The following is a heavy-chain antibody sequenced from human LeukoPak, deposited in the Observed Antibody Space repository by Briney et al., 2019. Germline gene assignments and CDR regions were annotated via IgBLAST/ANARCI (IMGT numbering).Heavy chain of an antibody. CDR1: GYSFTDYW. CDR2: IWPGDSDT. CDR3: ARDLARWGHFDY. J-gene: IGHJ4*02. V-gene: IGHV5-51*01. Sequence: GESLKISCTASGYSFTDYWIGWVRQMPGKGLEWVGVIWPGDSDTKYSPSFQGQVTISADKSINTASLQWNSLKASDTATYYCARDLARWGHFDYWGQGTLVTVSS. D-gene: IGHD1-26*01.